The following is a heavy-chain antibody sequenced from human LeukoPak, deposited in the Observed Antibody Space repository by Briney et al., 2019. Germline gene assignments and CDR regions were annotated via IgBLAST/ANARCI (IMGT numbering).Heavy chain of an antibody. CDR1: GFTCSSYS. J-gene: IGHJ4*02. CDR3: ARTYSGYGYFDD. D-gene: IGHD5-12*01. Sequence: GGSLRLSCAASGFTCSSYSMNWVRQAPGKRLEWVSYISSSSSTIYYADSVKGRFTISRDNAKNSLYLQMNSLRAEDTAVYYCARTYSGYGYFDDWGQGTLVTVSS. CDR2: ISSSSSTI. V-gene: IGHV3-48*01.